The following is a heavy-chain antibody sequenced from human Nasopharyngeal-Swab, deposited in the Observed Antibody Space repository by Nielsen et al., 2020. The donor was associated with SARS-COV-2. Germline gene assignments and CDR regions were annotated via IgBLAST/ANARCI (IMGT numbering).Heavy chain of an antibody. CDR2: IYYSGST. D-gene: IGHD3-3*01. J-gene: IGHJ6*03. V-gene: IGHV4-59*01. Sequence: RQAPGKGLEWIGYIYYSGSTNYNPSLKSRVTISVDTSKNQFSLKLSSVTAADTAVYYYARGPDRNYDFWSGYYTPSSYYYYYMDVWGKGTTVTVSS. CDR3: ARGPDRNYDFWSGYYTPSSYYYYYMDV.